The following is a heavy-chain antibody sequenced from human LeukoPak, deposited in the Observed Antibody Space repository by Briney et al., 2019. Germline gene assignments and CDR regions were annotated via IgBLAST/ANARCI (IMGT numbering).Heavy chain of an antibody. J-gene: IGHJ4*02. CDR3: ASLAGYSSSWYYFDY. D-gene: IGHD6-13*01. V-gene: IGHV4-39*07. CDR2: IYYSGST. CDR1: GGSISSSSYY. Sequence: PSETLSLTCTVSGGSISSSSYYWGWIRQPPGKGLEWIGNIYYSGSTYYNPSLKSRVTISLDTSKNQFSLKLSSVTAADTAVYYCASLAGYSSSWYYFDYWGQGTLVTVSS.